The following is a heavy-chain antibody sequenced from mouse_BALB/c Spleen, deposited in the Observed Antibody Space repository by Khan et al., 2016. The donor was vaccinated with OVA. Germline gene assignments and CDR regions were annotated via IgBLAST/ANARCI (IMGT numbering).Heavy chain of an antibody. J-gene: IGHJ3*01. Sequence: EVQLLATGGDLVKPGGSLKLSCAASGFTFSTYGMSWVRQAPDKRLEWVATVSTGGSYTYYPDSVKGRFTISRDNAKNTLYLQMSGLRSEDTAMFYCTRLAYYYDSEGFAYWGQGTLVTVSA. CDR1: GFTFSTYG. CDR3: TRLAYYYDSEGFAY. D-gene: IGHD1-1*01. CDR2: VSTGGSYT. V-gene: IGHV5-6*01.